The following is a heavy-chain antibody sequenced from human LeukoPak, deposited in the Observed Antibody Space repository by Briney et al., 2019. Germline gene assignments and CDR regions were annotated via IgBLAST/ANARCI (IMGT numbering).Heavy chain of an antibody. CDR3: ARRGLEQLAPDY. D-gene: IGHD6-6*01. CDR1: GGSIRSGNW. J-gene: IGHJ4*02. Sequence: PSETLSLTCSVSGGSIRSGNWWSWIRQSPTKGLEWIGEIYHSGSTTYNPSLESRVTISVDKSKNNFSLRLTSVTAADTAVYYCARRGLEQLAPDYWGQGTLVTVSS. V-gene: IGHV4-4*02. CDR2: IYHSGST.